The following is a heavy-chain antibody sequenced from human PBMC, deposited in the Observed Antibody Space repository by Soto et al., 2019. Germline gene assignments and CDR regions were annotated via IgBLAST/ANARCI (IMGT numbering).Heavy chain of an antibody. V-gene: IGHV4-4*02. CDR1: GGSIRSSNW. J-gene: IGHJ4*02. D-gene: IGHD3-10*01. CDR2: IYHSGRT. Sequence: QVQLPESGQGLVKPSGTLSLTCAVYGGSIRSSNWWSWVLQPPGKGLEWSGEIYHSGRTNYNPSLKSRVTISVDKSKNQFSLKLSSVTAADTAVYYCAKDQEYYYGSGSAHYCGQGTLVTVSS. CDR3: AKDQEYYYGSGSAHY.